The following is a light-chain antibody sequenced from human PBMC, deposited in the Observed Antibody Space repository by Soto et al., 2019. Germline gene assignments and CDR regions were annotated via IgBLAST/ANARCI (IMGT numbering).Light chain of an antibody. CDR2: AVS. CDR1: SSDVGLYDY. J-gene: IGLJ1*01. V-gene: IGLV2-14*01. Sequence: QSPLTQPASVSVSPGQSITISCTGTSSDVGLYDYVSWYQQHPGKAPQLMIYAVSNRPSGVSNRFSASKSGNTASLFISGLQAEEEADYYCSSYTSDSYYVFGSGTKVTVL. CDR3: SSYTSDSYYV.